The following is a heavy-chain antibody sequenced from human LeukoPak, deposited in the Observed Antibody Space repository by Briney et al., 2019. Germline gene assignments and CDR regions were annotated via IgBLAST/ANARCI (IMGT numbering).Heavy chain of an antibody. J-gene: IGHJ3*02. CDR3: ARGIPLQYCSSTSCYAADAFDI. D-gene: IGHD2-2*01. V-gene: IGHV4-39*07. CDR2: IYYSGST. Sequence: PSETLSLTCTVSSGSISSSSYYWGWIRQPPGKGLEWIGSIYYSGSTYYNPSLKSRVTISVDTSKNQFSLKLSSVTAADTAVYYCARGIPLQYCSSTSCYAADAFDIWGQGTMVTVSS. CDR1: SGSISSSSYY.